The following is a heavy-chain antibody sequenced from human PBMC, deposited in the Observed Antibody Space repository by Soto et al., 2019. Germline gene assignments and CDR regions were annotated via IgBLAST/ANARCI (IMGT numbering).Heavy chain of an antibody. V-gene: IGHV3-49*03. D-gene: IGHD3-10*01. CDR2: IRSKLAGGTM. J-gene: IGHJ4*02. CDR1: GFTCGDYS. Sequence: SPRLSCTASGFTCGDYSMTWFRRTPGKGLEWVGFIRSKLAGGTMEYAASVRGRFTISRDDSKSIAYLQMDSLKTEDTAVYYCTRDRLRPDFWGQGTLVTVSS. CDR3: TRDRLRPDF.